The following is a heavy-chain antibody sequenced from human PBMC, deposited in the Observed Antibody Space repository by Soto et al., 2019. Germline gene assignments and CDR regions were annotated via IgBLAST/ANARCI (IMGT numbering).Heavy chain of an antibody. CDR3: ARRWGEGRVDY. CDR1: GGSISSSNW. Sequence: QVQLQESGPGLVKPSGTLSLTCAVSGGSISSSNWWSWVRQPPGKGLEWIGEIYHSGNTNYNPSLQRRVTMGGDKSRNQFPLKLSSVTAADTAVYYCARRWGEGRVDYWGQGTLVTVSS. CDR2: IYHSGNT. D-gene: IGHD3-10*01. J-gene: IGHJ4*02. V-gene: IGHV4-4*02.